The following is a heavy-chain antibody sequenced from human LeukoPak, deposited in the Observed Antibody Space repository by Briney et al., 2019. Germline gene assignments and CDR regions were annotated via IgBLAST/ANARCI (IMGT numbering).Heavy chain of an antibody. V-gene: IGHV3-7*03. J-gene: IGHJ1*01. CDR2: IKQDGSEK. Sequence: GGSLRLSCAASGFTFSSYWMSWVRQAPGKGLEWVANIKQDGSEKYYVDSVKGRFTISRDNAKNSLYLQMNSLRAEDTALYYCAKDATTIIKSGGYFQEWGQGTLVSVAS. CDR1: GFTFSSYW. CDR3: AKDATTIIKSGGYFQE. D-gene: IGHD4-11*01.